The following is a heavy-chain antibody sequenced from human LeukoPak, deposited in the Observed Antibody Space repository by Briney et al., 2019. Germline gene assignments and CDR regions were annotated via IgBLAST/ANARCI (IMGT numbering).Heavy chain of an antibody. D-gene: IGHD3-10*01. CDR1: GGSFSGYY. CDR2: IYYSGST. CDR3: ARGSSFRGHVDY. J-gene: IGHJ4*02. Sequence: SETLSLTCAVYGGSFSGYYWSWIRQPPGKGLEWVGYIYYSGSTNYNPSLKSRVTISVDTSKNQFSLKLSSVTAADTAVYYCARGSSFRGHVDYWGQGTLVTVSS. V-gene: IGHV4-59*01.